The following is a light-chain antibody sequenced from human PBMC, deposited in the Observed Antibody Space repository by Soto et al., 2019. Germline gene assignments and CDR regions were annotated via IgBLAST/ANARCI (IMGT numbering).Light chain of an antibody. CDR2: GAS. CDR1: QSVGSN. V-gene: IGKV3-15*01. Sequence: DIVMTQSPATLSVSPGERATLSCRASQSVGSNLAWYQQKPGQAPRLLIYGASTGATGIPARFSGGGSGTEFTPAISSLQSEDVAVYYCEQYNHWPSYTFGQGTKVEIK. CDR3: EQYNHWPSYT. J-gene: IGKJ2*01.